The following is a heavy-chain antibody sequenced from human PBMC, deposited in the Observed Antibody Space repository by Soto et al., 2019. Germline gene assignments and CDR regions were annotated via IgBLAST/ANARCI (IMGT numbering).Heavy chain of an antibody. CDR2: ISGSGGST. J-gene: IGHJ4*02. CDR3: AKDGPTYYDYVWGSYRSSDFEY. V-gene: IGHV3-23*01. Sequence: HPGGSLRLSCAASGFTFSSYAMGWVRQAPGKGLEWVSAISGSGGSTYYADSVKGRFTISRDNSKNTLYLQMNSLRAEDTAVYYCAKDGPTYYDYVWGSYRSSDFEYWGQGTLVTVSS. CDR1: GFTFSSYA. D-gene: IGHD3-16*02.